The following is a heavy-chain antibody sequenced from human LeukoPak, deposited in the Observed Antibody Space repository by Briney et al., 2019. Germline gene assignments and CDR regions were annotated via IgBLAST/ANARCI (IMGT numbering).Heavy chain of an antibody. CDR1: GFTFSSYA. D-gene: IGHD5-18*01. J-gene: IGHJ4*02. Sequence: GGSLRLSCAASGFTFSSYAMSWVRQAPGKGLEWVSAISGSGGSTYHADSVKGRFTISRDNSKNTLYLQMNSLRAEDTAVYYCAKLLWIQLWAFDYWGQGTLVTVSS. CDR3: AKLLWIQLWAFDY. V-gene: IGHV3-23*01. CDR2: ISGSGGST.